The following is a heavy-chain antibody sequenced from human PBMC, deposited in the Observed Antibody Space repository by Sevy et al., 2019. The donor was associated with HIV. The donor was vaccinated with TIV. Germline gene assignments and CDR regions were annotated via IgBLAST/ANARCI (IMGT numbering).Heavy chain of an antibody. CDR3: ARNTYYLDSTGFGAFDI. J-gene: IGHJ3*02. CDR2: INWKTDNV. D-gene: IGHD3-22*01. CDR1: GFTFDDYA. V-gene: IGHV3-20*01. Sequence: GGSLRLSCAASGFTFDDYAMSWVRQAPGKGLEWVSAINWKTDNVGYADSVKGRFTISRDNAKRSQYLQMNSLRPEDTAMYHCARNTYYLDSTGFGAFDIWGQGIMVTVSS.